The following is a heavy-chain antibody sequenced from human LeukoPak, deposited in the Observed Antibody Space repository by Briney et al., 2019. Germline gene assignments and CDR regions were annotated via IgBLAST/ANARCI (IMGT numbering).Heavy chain of an antibody. D-gene: IGHD6-19*01. CDR3: ARHIAVAAPFDY. J-gene: IGHJ4*02. Sequence: SSETLSLTCTVSGGSISNYYWNWIRQPPGKGLEWIGYIYYSGTTNYNPSLKSRVTMSVDTSKNQFSLRLSSVTAADTAVYYCARHIAVAAPFDYWGQGTLVAVSS. CDR2: IYYSGTT. V-gene: IGHV4-59*12. CDR1: GGSISNYY.